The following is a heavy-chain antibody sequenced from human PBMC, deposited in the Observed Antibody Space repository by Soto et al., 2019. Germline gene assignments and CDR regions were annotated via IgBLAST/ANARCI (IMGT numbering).Heavy chain of an antibody. CDR2: IYNSGIT. J-gene: IGHJ4*02. CDR3: VSHRNYIVVSGSYFDY. CDR1: GGSITSGGYS. Sequence: SETLSLTCAVYGGSITSGGYSWGWIRQPPGKGLEWIECIYNSGITHYNPSLKSRVTVSVDTSKNQFSLKLTSMTAADTAVYFCVSHRNYIVVSGSYFDYWSQGTLVTVSS. V-gene: IGHV4-30-2*03. D-gene: IGHD6-19*01.